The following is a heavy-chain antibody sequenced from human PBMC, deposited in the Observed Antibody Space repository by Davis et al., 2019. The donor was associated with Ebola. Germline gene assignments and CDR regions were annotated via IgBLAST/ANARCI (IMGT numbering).Heavy chain of an antibody. J-gene: IGHJ6*04. D-gene: IGHD3-10*01. CDR2: IYHSGRT. V-gene: IGHV4-38-2*02. CDR1: GYSISSCYY. Sequence: SETLSLTCTVSGYSISSCYYWGWIRQPPGKGLEWIGSIYHSGRTNYNPSLKIRVTLSVDTSKNQLSLKLSSVTAADTAVYYCARGIWFRYYYYGMDVWGKGTTVTVSS. CDR3: ARGIWFRYYYYGMDV.